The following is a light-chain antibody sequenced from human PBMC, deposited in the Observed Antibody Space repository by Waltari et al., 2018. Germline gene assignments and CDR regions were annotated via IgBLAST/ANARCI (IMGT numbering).Light chain of an antibody. V-gene: IGLV7-43*01. Sequence: QTVVTQEPSLTVSPGGTVTLTCPSSTGAVTRGYYPNWFQQKPGQAPRALIYNTYNKHSWTPARFSGSLLGGKAALTLSGVQPEDEAEYYCLLYYGGTWVFGGGTKLTVL. J-gene: IGLJ3*02. CDR1: TGAVTRGYY. CDR3: LLYYGGTWV. CDR2: NTY.